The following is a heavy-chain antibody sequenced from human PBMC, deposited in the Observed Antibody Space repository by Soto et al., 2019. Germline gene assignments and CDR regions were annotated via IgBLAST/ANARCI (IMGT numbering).Heavy chain of an antibody. D-gene: IGHD6-13*01. Sequence: LSLTFTVSGGSISGYYWSWIRQPPVKGLEWIGYIYYSGSINYSPSLKSRVTISVDTSKNQFSLKLSSVTAADTAVYYCARFRSAAGTGGTNWFDPWGQGTLVTVSS. CDR1: GGSISGYY. CDR2: IYYSGSI. CDR3: ARFRSAAGTGGTNWFDP. J-gene: IGHJ5*02. V-gene: IGHV4-59*01.